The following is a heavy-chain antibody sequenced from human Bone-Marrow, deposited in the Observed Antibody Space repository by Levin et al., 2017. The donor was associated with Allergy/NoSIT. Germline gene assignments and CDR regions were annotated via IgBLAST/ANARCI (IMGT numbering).Heavy chain of an antibody. CDR1: GSSISSGYY. V-gene: IGHV4-38-2*02. CDR2: IYHSGST. D-gene: IGHD2-2*01. CDR3: ARTSSWYIDY. Sequence: RTSETLSLTCTVSGSSISSGYYWGWIRQPPGKGLEWIGSIYHSGSTYYNPSLKSRVTISVDTSKNQFSLKLSSVTAADTAVYYCARTSSWYIDYWGQGTLVTVSS. J-gene: IGHJ4*02.